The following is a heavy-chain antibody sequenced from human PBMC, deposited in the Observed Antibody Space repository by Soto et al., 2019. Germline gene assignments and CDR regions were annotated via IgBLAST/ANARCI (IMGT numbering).Heavy chain of an antibody. V-gene: IGHV1-3*01. CDR3: ARDGFPINYGMDV. J-gene: IGHJ6*02. CDR2: INAGNGNT. CDR1: GYTFTSYA. Sequence: GASVKVSCKASGYTFTSYAMHWVRQAPGQRLEWMGWINAGNGNTKYSQKFQGRVTITRDTSASTAYIELSSLRSDDTAVYYCARDGFPINYGMDVWGQGTAVTVSS.